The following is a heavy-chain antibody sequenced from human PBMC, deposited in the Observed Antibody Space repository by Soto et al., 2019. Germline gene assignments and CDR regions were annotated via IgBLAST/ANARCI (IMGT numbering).Heavy chain of an antibody. Sequence: SETLSLTCTVSGGSVSIGNYYWSWIRQPPGKGLEWIGYFYYTGSINYNPSLKSRVTISIDASQNQFSLRLSSVTAADTAVYYCARSMFYSDGSNYSPLAYWGQGTLVTVSS. D-gene: IGHD3-22*01. CDR2: FYYTGSI. CDR3: ARSMFYSDGSNYSPLAY. J-gene: IGHJ4*02. CDR1: GGSVSIGNYY. V-gene: IGHV4-61*01.